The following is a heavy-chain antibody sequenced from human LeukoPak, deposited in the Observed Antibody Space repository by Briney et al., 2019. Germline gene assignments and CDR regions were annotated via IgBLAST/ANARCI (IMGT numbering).Heavy chain of an antibody. J-gene: IGHJ5*02. D-gene: IGHD4-17*01. Sequence: SETLSLTCAVYGGSFSGYYWSWIRQPPGKGLEWIGEISYTGRTNYNPSPKCRVTISVDTSKNQCSLKLSSVTAADTAVYHCARVDYGDPNWFDPWGQGTLVTVSS. CDR3: ARVDYGDPNWFDP. V-gene: IGHV4-34*01. CDR1: GGSFSGYY. CDR2: ISYTGRT.